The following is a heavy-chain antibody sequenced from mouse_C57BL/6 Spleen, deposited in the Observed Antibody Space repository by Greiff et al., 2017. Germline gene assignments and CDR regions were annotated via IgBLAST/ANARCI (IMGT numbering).Heavy chain of an antibody. CDR2: IWTGGGT. V-gene: IGHV2-9-1*01. D-gene: IGHD2-4*01. CDR3: ARNMIYYDYDGGYAMDY. J-gene: IGHJ4*01. Sequence: QVQLQQSGPGLVAPSQSLSITCTVSGFSLTSYAISWVRQPPGKGLEWLGVIWTGGGTNYNSALKSRLSISKDNSKSQVFLKMNSLQTDDTARYYCARNMIYYDYDGGYAMDYWGQGTSVTVSS. CDR1: GFSLTSYA.